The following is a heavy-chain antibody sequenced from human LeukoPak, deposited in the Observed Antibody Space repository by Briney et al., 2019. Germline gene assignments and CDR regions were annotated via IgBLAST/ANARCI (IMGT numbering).Heavy chain of an antibody. V-gene: IGHV1-2*02. D-gene: IGHD2-15*01. CDR3: ARRAGVVVVAASDY. CDR1: GYTFTGYY. Sequence: ASVKVSCKASGYTFTGYYMHWVRQAPGQGLEWMGWINPNSGGTNYAQKFQGRVTMTRDTSISTAYMELSRLRSDDTAVYYCARRAGVVVVAASDYWGQGTLVTVSS. J-gene: IGHJ4*02. CDR2: INPNSGGT.